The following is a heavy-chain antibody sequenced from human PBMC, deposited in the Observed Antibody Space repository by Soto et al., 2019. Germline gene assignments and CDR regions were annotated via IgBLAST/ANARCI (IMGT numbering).Heavy chain of an antibody. CDR1: GFPFSSYT. D-gene: IGHD3-3*01. CDR3: VRDDPIFGAIPRMDI. J-gene: IGHJ6*02. V-gene: IGHV3-21*02. CDR2: ITTAATRNI. Sequence: EVQLVESGGSLVNPGGSLRLSCSASGFPFSSYTMYWVRQAPGKGLEWVSSITTAATRNIFYADSVNGRFTISRDNANNILFPKMNTVRVEDPAVYYCVRDDPIFGAIPRMDIWGQGTTVTVSS.